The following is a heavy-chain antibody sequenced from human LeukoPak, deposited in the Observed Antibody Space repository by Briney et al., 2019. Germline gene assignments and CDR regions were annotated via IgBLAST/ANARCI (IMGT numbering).Heavy chain of an antibody. J-gene: IGHJ3*02. Sequence: SETLSLTCTVSGYSISSGYYWGWLRQPPGKLLEWGWSIFHSGRSYYNPSLKSRVTMSVDTSKNQFSLRLSSVPAADTAVYYCARDRYYYDTSGPPLDIWGQGTMVTVSS. CDR1: GYSISSGYY. CDR2: IFHSGRS. V-gene: IGHV4-38-2*02. CDR3: ARDRYYYDTSGPPLDI. D-gene: IGHD3-22*01.